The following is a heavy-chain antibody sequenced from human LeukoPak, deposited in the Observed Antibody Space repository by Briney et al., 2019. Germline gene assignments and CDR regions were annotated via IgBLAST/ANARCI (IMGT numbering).Heavy chain of an antibody. J-gene: IGHJ4*02. CDR1: GYTFTGYY. CDR3: ARGRSIEGSGSLWKY. V-gene: IGHV1-2*02. CDR2: INPNSGGT. D-gene: IGHD3-10*01. Sequence: ASVKVSCKASGYTFTGYYMHWVRQAPGQGLEWMGWINPNSGGTSFTQKFQGRVTMTRDTSIRTAYMEVSRLRSDDTAAYYCARGRSIEGSGSLWKYWGQGTLVTVSS.